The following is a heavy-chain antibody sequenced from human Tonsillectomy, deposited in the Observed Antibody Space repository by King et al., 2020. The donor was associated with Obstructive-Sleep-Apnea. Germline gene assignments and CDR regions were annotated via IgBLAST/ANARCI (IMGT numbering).Heavy chain of an antibody. D-gene: IGHD2-2*01. J-gene: IGHJ6*02. V-gene: IGHV1-18*04. CDR2: ISAYNGNT. Sequence: QLVQSGAEVKKPGASVKVSCKASGYTFTSYGISWVRQAPGQGLEWMGWISAYNGNTNYAQKLQGRVTMTTDTSTSTAYMELRSLRSDDTAVYYCATPGGYQLHIGEDYYYGMDVWGQGTTVTVSS. CDR1: GYTFTSYG. CDR3: ATPGGYQLHIGEDYYYGMDV.